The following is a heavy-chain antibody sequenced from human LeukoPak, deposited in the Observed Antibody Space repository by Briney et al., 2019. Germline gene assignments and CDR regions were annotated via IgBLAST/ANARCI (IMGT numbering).Heavy chain of an antibody. CDR1: GGSISSYY. CDR2: IYYSGST. V-gene: IGHV4-59*01. Sequence: PSETLSLTCTVSGGSISSYYWSWIRQPPGKGLDWIGYIYYSGSTNYNPSLKSRVTISVDTSKNQFSLKLSSVTAADTAVYYCARGGIAAAHVDYWGQGTLVTVSS. J-gene: IGHJ4*02. D-gene: IGHD6-25*01. CDR3: ARGGIAAAHVDY.